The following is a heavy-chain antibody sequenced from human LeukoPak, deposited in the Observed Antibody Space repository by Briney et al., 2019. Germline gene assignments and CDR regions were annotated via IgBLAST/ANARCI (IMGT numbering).Heavy chain of an antibody. V-gene: IGHV3-7*05. Sequence: PGGSLRLSCAASGFTFSKSWMSWVRQAPGKGLGWVANIKEDGTDKYYVDSVKGRFTISRDNAEDSLYLQMNSLRAEDTAVYYCVTGGYYFGNWGQGTLVTVSS. D-gene: IGHD3-10*01. CDR3: VTGGYYFGN. J-gene: IGHJ4*02. CDR2: IKEDGTDK. CDR1: GFTFSKSW.